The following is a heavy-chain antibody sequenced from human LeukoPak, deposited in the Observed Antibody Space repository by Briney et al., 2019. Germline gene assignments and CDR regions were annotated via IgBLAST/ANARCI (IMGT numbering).Heavy chain of an antibody. CDR3: ARLNFDWFFLDY. J-gene: IGHJ4*02. V-gene: IGHV5-51*01. CDR2: IYPGDSDT. D-gene: IGHD3-9*01. CDR1: GYIFTRYW. Sequence: VGSLQISCKGSGYIFTRYWMGWVRQVPGKGLEGMGIIYPGDSDTRYSPSFQGQVTISADKSISTAYLQWSSLKASDTAMYYCARLNFDWFFLDYWGQGTLVTVSS.